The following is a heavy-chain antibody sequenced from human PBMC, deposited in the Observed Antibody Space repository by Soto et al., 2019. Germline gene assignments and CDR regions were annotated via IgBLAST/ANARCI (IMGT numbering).Heavy chain of an antibody. V-gene: IGHV4-34*01. CDR2: INHSGSI. Sequence: LSLTCAVYGGSFSGHYWSWIRQPPGKGLEWIGEINHSGSINYNPSLKSRVTISVDTSKNQFPLKLRSVTAADTAIYYCARGNGMILAVQGDAPDKKYLDAWSQGTLVTVSS. D-gene: IGHD3-22*01. CDR3: ARGNGMILAVQGDAPDKKYLDA. CDR1: GGSFSGHY. J-gene: IGHJ4*02.